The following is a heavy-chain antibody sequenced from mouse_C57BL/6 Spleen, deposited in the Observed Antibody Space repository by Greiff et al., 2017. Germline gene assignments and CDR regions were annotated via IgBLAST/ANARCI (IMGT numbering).Heavy chain of an antibody. CDR1: GYTFTSYW. CDR3: ARRATDAMDY. D-gene: IGHD1-1*01. CDR2: IDPSDSYT. J-gene: IGHJ4*01. Sequence: VQLQQSGAELVMPGASVKLSCKASGYTFTSYWMHWVKQRPGQGLEWIGEIDPSDSYTNYNQKFKGKSTLTVDKSSSTAYMQLSSLTSEDSAVYYCARRATDAMDYWGQGTSVTVSS. V-gene: IGHV1-69*01.